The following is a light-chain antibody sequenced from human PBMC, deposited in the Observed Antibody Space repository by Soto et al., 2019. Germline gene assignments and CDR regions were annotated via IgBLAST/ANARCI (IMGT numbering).Light chain of an antibody. CDR3: QQSYSTPIT. J-gene: IGKJ5*01. CDR1: QSISSY. V-gene: IGKV1-39*01. Sequence: DIQMTQSPSSRAASVGDRVTIPCRASQSISSYLNWYQQKPGKAPKLLIYAASSLQSGVPSRFSGSGSGTDFTLTISSLQPEDFATYYCQQSYSTPITFGQGTRLENK. CDR2: AAS.